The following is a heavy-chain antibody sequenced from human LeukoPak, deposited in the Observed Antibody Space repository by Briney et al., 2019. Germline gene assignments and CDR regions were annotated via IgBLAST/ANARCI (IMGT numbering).Heavy chain of an antibody. CDR2: INPSGGST. CDR1: GYTFTSSY. CDR3: ARDLYYYDSSGYPAFDI. J-gene: IGHJ3*02. V-gene: IGHV1-46*01. Sequence: GASVKVSCKASGYTFTSSYMHWGRQAPGQGLEWRGIINPSGGSTSYAQKFQGRVTMTRDTSTSTVYMELSSLRSEDTAVYYCARDLYYYDSSGYPAFDIWGQGTMVTVSS. D-gene: IGHD3-22*01.